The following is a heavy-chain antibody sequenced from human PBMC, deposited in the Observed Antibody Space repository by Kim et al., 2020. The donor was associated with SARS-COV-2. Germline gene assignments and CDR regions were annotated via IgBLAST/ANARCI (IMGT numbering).Heavy chain of an antibody. J-gene: IGHJ4*02. V-gene: IGHV3-23*01. CDR3: AKILGPTTPNFDY. CDR1: GFTFSGYG. Sequence: GGSLRLSCAASGFTFSGYGMSWVRQAPGKGLEWVSAISDTGADRNYANSVKGRFTISRDNSKNTLYLQMNSLRDEDTAVYYCAKILGPTTPNFDYWGQGTLVTVSS. D-gene: IGHD1-26*01. CDR2: ISDTGADR.